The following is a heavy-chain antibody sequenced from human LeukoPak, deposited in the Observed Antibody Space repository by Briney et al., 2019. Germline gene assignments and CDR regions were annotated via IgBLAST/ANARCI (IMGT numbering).Heavy chain of an antibody. CDR1: EYTFTSYD. V-gene: IGHV1-8*01. J-gene: IGHJ4*02. CDR2: MNPNSGNT. CDR3: ARGRHPGPTWISEY. Sequence: ASVKVSCKAFEYTFTSYDINWVRQATGQGLEWMGWMNPNSGNTGYAQKFQGRVTMTGNTSISTAYMELSSLTSEDTAVYYCARGRHPGPTWISEYWGQGTLVTVSS. D-gene: IGHD5-12*01.